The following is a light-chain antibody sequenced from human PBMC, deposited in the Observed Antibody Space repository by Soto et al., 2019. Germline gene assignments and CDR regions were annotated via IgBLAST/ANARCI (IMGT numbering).Light chain of an antibody. CDR2: EVN. V-gene: IGLV2-14*01. Sequence: QSALTQPASVSGSPGQSITISCTGTSSDVGGYSYVSWYQQHPGKAPKLMIYEVNNRPSGVSNRFSGSKSGNTASLTISGRQAEEEADYYCSSYTSRSTLVVFGGGTKLTVL. CDR1: SSDVGGYSY. CDR3: SSYTSRSTLVV. J-gene: IGLJ2*01.